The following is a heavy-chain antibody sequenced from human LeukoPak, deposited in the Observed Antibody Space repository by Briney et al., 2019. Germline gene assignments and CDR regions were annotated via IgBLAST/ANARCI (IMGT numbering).Heavy chain of an antibody. CDR1: EFTFSNYN. D-gene: IGHD3-10*01. J-gene: IGHJ6*02. Sequence: AGGSLRLSCAASEFTFSNYNMNWVRQAPGGGLEWVSSISSSSSHIYYADSVKGRFTISRDNAKNSLYLQMNSLRVEDTAVYYCARVYQEWFGAYRYGMDVWGQGTTVSVSS. CDR2: ISSSSSHI. CDR3: ARVYQEWFGAYRYGMDV. V-gene: IGHV3-21*01.